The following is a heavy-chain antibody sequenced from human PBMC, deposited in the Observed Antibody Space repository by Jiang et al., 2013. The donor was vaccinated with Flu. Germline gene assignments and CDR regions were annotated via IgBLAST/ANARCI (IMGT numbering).Heavy chain of an antibody. J-gene: IGHJ6*02. Sequence: GAEVKKPGSSVKVSCTASGGTFSKYAFSWVRQAPGQGLEWMGGIISIFGTTNYAQKFHGRVTITADDLTSTVYMELSSLRSEDTAVYYCASYMVRGDFYYYYYGMDVWGQGTTVTVSS. V-gene: IGHV1-69*01. CDR2: IISIFGTT. CDR3: ASYMVRGDFYYYYYGMDV. CDR1: GGTFSKYA. D-gene: IGHD3-10*01.